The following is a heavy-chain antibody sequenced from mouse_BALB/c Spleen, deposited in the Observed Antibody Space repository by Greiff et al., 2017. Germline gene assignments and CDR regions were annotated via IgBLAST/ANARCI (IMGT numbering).Heavy chain of an antibody. V-gene: IGHV5-6-4*01. CDR2: ISSGGSYT. CDR3: TRDSPIMDY. D-gene: IGHD6-5*01. J-gene: IGHJ4*01. Sequence: EVKLMESGGGLVKPGGSLKLSCAASGFTFSSYTMSWVRQTPEKRLEWVATISSGGSYTYYPDSVKGRFTISRDNAKNTLYLQMSRLKSEDTAMYYCTRDSPIMDYWGQGTSVTVSS. CDR1: GFTFSSYT.